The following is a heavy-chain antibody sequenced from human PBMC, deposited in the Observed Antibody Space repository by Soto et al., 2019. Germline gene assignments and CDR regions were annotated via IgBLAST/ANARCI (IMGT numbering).Heavy chain of an antibody. CDR3: AKERSDHRITEAAIDY. Sequence: GGSLRLSCAASGFTFSNYAMTWVRQAPGKGLEWVSTISGSGGGTFQADSVKGRFTLSRDNSKNTLYLQINSLRAEDTAVYYCAKERSDHRITEAAIDYWGQGAQVTVSS. V-gene: IGHV3-23*01. CDR2: ISGSGGGT. CDR1: GFTFSNYA. D-gene: IGHD2-2*02. J-gene: IGHJ4*02.